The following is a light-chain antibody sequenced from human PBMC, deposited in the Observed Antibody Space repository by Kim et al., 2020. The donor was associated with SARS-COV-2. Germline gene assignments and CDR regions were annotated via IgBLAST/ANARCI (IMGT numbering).Light chain of an antibody. Sequence: SSELTQDPVVSVALGQTVRITCQGDSLRSYYATWYQQKPRQAPVHVIYGRNNRPSGIPDRFSGSASGNTASLTISGTQAEDEADFYCQSRDSGGRVMFGGGTKLTVL. CDR1: SLRSYY. V-gene: IGLV3-19*01. CDR3: QSRDSGGRVM. J-gene: IGLJ3*02. CDR2: GRN.